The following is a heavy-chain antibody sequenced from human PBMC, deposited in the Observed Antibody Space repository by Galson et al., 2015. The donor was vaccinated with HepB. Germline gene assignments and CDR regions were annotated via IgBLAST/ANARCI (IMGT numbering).Heavy chain of an antibody. D-gene: IGHD4-17*01. J-gene: IGHJ6*02. CDR1: GYTFTSYG. CDR2: ISAYNGNT. CDR3: ARLYGDPYYYGMDV. Sequence: SVKVSCKASGYTFTSYGISWVRQAPGQGLEWMGWISAYNGNTNYAQKSQGRVTMTTDTYTSTANMELRSRRSDDTAGYGCARLYGDPYYYGMDVWGQGTTVTVS. V-gene: IGHV1-18*04.